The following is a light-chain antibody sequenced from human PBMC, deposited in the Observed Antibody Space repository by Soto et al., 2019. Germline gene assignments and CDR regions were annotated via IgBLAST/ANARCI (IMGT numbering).Light chain of an antibody. Sequence: SPGTLSLSPGERATLSCRASQTVSSYLTWYQQRPVQVPRLLIYGASKRATGISDRFSGSGSGTDFTLTISRLEPEDFALYYCQQYGTSPITFGQGTRLEIK. V-gene: IGKV3-20*01. CDR1: QTVSSY. J-gene: IGKJ5*01. CDR2: GAS. CDR3: QQYGTSPIT.